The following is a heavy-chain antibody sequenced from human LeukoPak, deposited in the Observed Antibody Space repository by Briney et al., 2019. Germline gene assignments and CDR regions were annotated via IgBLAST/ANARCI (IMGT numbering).Heavy chain of an antibody. Sequence: SETLSLTCSVSGGSISSSTYYWSWIRQPPGKGLEWIGYIYYSGSTTYNPSLKSRVTMFVDTSKNQFSLQLTSVTAADTAVYYCARDGTSIAARPGSFDIWGQGTMVTIS. CDR3: ARDGTSIAARPGSFDI. CDR2: IYYSGST. D-gene: IGHD6-6*01. V-gene: IGHV4-61*01. CDR1: GGSISSSTYY. J-gene: IGHJ3*02.